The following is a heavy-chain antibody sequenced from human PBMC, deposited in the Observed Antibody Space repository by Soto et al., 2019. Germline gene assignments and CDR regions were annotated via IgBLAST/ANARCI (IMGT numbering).Heavy chain of an antibody. CDR2: IYYSGST. J-gene: IGHJ5*02. D-gene: IGHD6-6*01. CDR3: AREVGSSSSNWFDP. CDR1: GGSISSGDYY. Sequence: SETLSLTCTVSGGSISSGDYYWSWIRQPPGKGLEWIGYIYYSGSTNYNPSLKSRVTISVDTSKNQFSLKLSSVTAADTAVYYCAREVGSSSSNWFDPWGQGTLVTVSS. V-gene: IGHV4-30-4*01.